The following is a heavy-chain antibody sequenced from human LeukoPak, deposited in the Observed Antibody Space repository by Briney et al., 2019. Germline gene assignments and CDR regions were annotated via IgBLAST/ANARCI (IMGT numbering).Heavy chain of an antibody. CDR2: INHSGST. CDR1: GGXFSGYY. J-gene: IGHJ4*02. CDR3: ARGVGATFGN. Sequence: SETLSLTCAVYGGXFSGYYWSWIRQPPGKGLEWIGEINHSGSTNYNPSLKSRVTISVDTSKNQFSLKLSSVTAADTAVYYCARGVGATFGNWGQGTLVTVSS. V-gene: IGHV4-34*01. D-gene: IGHD1-26*01.